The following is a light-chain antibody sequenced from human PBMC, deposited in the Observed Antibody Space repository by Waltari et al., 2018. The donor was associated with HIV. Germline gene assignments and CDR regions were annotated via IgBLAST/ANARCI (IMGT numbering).Light chain of an antibody. CDR2: DVS. Sequence: QSALTQPRSVSGSPAQSVTISCNGTSSDVGGFNYVSWYQQHPGKAPKLIIYDVSKRPSGVPDRFSGSKSGNTASLTISGLQAEDEADYYCFSYSGSYTSVLFGGGTKLTVL. CDR1: SSDVGGFNY. V-gene: IGLV2-11*01. J-gene: IGLJ2*01. CDR3: FSYSGSYTSVL.